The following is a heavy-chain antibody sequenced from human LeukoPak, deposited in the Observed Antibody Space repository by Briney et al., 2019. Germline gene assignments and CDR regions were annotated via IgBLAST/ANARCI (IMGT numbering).Heavy chain of an antibody. D-gene: IGHD3-10*01. Sequence: SETLSLTCAVYSGSLSGYYWSWIRQPPGKGLEWIGEINQSGSTNYNPSLKSRVTMSVDASKNRFSLKLSSVTAADTAVYYCARGSQLLWFGELLYVYRENWFDPWGQRTLVTVSS. CDR1: SGSLSGYY. V-gene: IGHV4-34*01. J-gene: IGHJ5*02. CDR3: ARGSQLLWFGELLYVYRENWFDP. CDR2: INQSGST.